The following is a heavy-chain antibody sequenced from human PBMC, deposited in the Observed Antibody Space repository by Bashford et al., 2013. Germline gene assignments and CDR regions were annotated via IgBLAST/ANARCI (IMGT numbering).Heavy chain of an antibody. CDR3: ARGVGATEFDY. V-gene: IGHV3-21*01. Sequence: GGSLRLSCAASGFTFSSYSMNWVRQAPGKGLEWVSFISSSNSYIYYADFSEGADSPSPRDNAKNSLYLQMNSLRAEDTAVYYCARGVGATEFDYWGQGTPGHPSPQ. J-gene: IGHJ4*02. CDR2: ISSSNSYI. D-gene: IGHD1-26*01. CDR1: GFTFSSYS.